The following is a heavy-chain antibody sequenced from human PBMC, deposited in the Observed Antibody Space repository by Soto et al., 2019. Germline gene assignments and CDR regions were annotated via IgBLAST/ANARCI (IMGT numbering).Heavy chain of an antibody. CDR3: ASSGERLAYCGGDCYSDAFDI. CDR1: GGTFSSYA. V-gene: IGHV1-69*12. Sequence: QVQLVQSGAEVKKPGSSVKVSCKASGGTFSSYAISWVRQAPGQGLEWMGGIIPIFGTANYAQKFQGRVTITADEATXXAXMXXSSLRSEDTAVYYCASSGERLAYCGGDCYSDAFDIWGQGTMVTVSS. J-gene: IGHJ3*02. D-gene: IGHD2-21*02. CDR2: IIPIFGTA.